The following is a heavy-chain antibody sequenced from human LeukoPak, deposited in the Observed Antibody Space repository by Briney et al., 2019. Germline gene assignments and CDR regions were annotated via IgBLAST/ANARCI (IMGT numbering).Heavy chain of an antibody. CDR2: IYYTGST. Sequence: PSETLSLTCSVSGDSINSSNFYWGWIRQPPGKGLEWIGSIYYTGSTYYNPSLKSRVTISVATSKNQFSLKLTSVTAADTAVYYCASLWFGELFAVGIDYWGQGTLVTVSS. D-gene: IGHD3-10*01. V-gene: IGHV4-39*01. J-gene: IGHJ4*02. CDR1: GDSINSSNFY. CDR3: ASLWFGELFAVGIDY.